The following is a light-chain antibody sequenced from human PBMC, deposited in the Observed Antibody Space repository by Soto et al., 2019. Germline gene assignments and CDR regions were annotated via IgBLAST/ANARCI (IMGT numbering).Light chain of an antibody. CDR2: GNI. CDR3: QSYDSSQSAL. CDR1: SSNIGAGYD. J-gene: IGLJ3*02. V-gene: IGLV1-40*01. Sequence: QSVLTQPPSVSGAPGQRVTISCTGSSSNIGAGYDVHWYQQLPGTAPKLLIYGNINRPSGVPDRFSGSKSGTSASLAITGLQAEDEADYYCQSYDSSQSALFGGGTTLTVL.